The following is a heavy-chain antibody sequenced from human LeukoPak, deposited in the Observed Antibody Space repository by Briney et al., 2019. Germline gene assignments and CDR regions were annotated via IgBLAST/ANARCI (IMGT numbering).Heavy chain of an antibody. CDR3: ARGGSGYYRSRIDP. D-gene: IGHD3-3*01. Sequence: YNPSLKSRVTISVDTSKNQFSLRLSSVTAADTAVYYCARGGSGYYRSRIDPWGQGTLVTVSS. J-gene: IGHJ5*02. V-gene: IGHV4-39*07.